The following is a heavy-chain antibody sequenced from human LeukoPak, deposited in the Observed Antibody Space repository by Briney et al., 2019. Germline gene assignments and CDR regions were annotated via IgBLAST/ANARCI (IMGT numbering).Heavy chain of an antibody. CDR3: ARSWAGMYYPFYYFDY. D-gene: IGHD1-26*01. J-gene: IGHJ4*02. CDR1: GDSFSGYY. V-gene: IGHV4-34*01. CDR2: INHRGTT. Sequence: SETLSLTCAVYGDSFSGYYWSWIRQPPGKGLEWIAEINHRGTTHYNPSLMSRVNISADTSKNHFSLNLDSVTAADTAVYYCARSWAGMYYPFYYFDYWGQGALVTVSP.